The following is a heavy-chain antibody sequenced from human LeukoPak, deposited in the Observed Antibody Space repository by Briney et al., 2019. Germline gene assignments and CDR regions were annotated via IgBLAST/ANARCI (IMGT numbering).Heavy chain of an antibody. Sequence: SETLSLTCAVSGGSISSSNWWSWVRQPSGKGLEWIGEIYHSGSTNYNPSLKSRVTISVDKSKNQFSLKLSSVTAADTAVYYCARITVGVGAFDIWGQGTMVTVSS. D-gene: IGHD3-22*01. CDR3: ARITVGVGAFDI. V-gene: IGHV4-4*02. CDR2: IYHSGST. J-gene: IGHJ3*02. CDR1: GGSISSSNW.